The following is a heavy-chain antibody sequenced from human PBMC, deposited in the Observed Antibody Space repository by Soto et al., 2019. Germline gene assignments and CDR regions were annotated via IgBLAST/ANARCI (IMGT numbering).Heavy chain of an antibody. CDR3: AKYPRPTGYSFNRFDP. D-gene: IGHD6-13*01. CDR2: ISGSGGST. J-gene: IGHJ5*02. CDR1: GFTFSSYA. V-gene: IGHV3-23*01. Sequence: GGSLRLSCAASGFTFSSYAMSWVRQAPGKGLEWVSAISGSGGSTYYADSVKGRFTISRDNSKNTLYLQMNSLRAADTAVYYCAKYPRPTGYSFNRFDPWGQGTLFTVSS.